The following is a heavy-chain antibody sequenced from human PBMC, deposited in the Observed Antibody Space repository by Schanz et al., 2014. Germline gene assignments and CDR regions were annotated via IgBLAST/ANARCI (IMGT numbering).Heavy chain of an antibody. J-gene: IGHJ4*02. Sequence: QVQLVQSGAEVKKPGASVKVSCKASGYTFTSYYMHWVRQAPGQGLEWMGIINPSGGSTSYAQKCQGRVTVTRETSTSTVYMELSGLRSEDTAVYYCARDGEAAAGCDYWGQGTLVTVSA. V-gene: IGHV1-46*03. CDR1: GYTFTSYY. D-gene: IGHD6-13*01. CDR2: INPSGGST. CDR3: ARDGEAAAGCDY.